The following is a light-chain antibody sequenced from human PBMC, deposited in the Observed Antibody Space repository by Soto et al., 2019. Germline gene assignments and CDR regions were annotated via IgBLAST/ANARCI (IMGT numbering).Light chain of an antibody. CDR3: QQRSNWPWT. CDR2: GAS. J-gene: IGKJ1*01. CDR1: QSVSSSY. Sequence: EIVLTQSPGTLSLSPGERATLSCRASQSVSSSYLACYQQKPGQAPRLLIYGASSRATGIPDRFSGSGSGTDFTLTISRLEPEDFAVYYCQQRSNWPWTFGQGTKVDI. V-gene: IGKV3D-20*02.